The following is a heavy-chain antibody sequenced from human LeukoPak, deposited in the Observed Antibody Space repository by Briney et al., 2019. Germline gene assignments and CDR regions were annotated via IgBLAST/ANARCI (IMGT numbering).Heavy chain of an antibody. V-gene: IGHV3-30*03. Sequence: GKSLRLSCAASGFTFNNYGMHWVRQAPGKGLEWVAVISYDGRNIHYPDSVKGRFTISRDISTDTLWLQMDSLRTEDTAVYYCARWRWAQSEFVYWGQGSLVTVSS. CDR2: ISYDGRNI. D-gene: IGHD5-24*01. CDR1: GFTFNNYG. CDR3: ARWRWAQSEFVY. J-gene: IGHJ4*02.